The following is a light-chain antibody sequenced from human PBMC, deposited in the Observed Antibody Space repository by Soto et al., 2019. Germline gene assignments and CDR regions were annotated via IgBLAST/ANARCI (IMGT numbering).Light chain of an antibody. CDR1: SNDVGSYNL. J-gene: IGLJ2*01. CDR3: CSYAGSSTFV. CDR2: EGS. Sequence: QSALTQPASVSGSPGQSITISCTGTSNDVGSYNLVSWYKQHPGKAPKLMIYEGSKRPSGVSNRFSGSKSDNTASLTISGLQAEDEADYYCCSYAGSSTFVFGGGTKLTVL. V-gene: IGLV2-23*03.